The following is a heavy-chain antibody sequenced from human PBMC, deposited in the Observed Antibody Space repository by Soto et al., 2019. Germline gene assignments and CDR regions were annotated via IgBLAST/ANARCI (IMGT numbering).Heavy chain of an antibody. J-gene: IGHJ6*02. CDR1: GDTFKNCV. CDR2: IIPLFGTT. V-gene: IGHV1-69*01. Sequence: QVQVVQSGVEVRRPGSSVKVSCKASGDTFKNCVISWVRQAPGQGLEWMGGIIPLFGTTDFAQRFQGRLTITTDESTTTAYMELSRLGYEDTATYYCAAELGFGKLSVVWGQGTTVIVSS. D-gene: IGHD3-10*01. CDR3: AAELGFGKLSVV.